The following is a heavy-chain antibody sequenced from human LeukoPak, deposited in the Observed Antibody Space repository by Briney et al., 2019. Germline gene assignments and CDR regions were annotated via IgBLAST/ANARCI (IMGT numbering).Heavy chain of an antibody. CDR3: ARSISSGYYYSSYYFDY. D-gene: IGHD3-22*01. Sequence: GGSLRLSCTVSGFTVSSNSMSWVRQAPGKGLEWVSFIYTTGNTHNSDSVKGRFTISRDNAKNSLYLQMNSLRAEDTAVYYCARSISSGYYYSSYYFDYWGQGTLVTVSS. V-gene: IGHV3-53*01. CDR2: IYTTGNT. CDR1: GFTVSSNS. J-gene: IGHJ4*02.